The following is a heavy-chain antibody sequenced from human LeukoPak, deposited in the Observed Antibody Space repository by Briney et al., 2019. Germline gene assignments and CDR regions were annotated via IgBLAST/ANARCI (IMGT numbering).Heavy chain of an antibody. CDR2: IIPIFGTA. Sequence: SVKVSCKASGGTFSSYAISWVRQAPGQGLEWMGGIIPIFGTANYAQKFQGRVTITTDESTSTAYMELSSLRSEDTAVYYCARDQGDYYGSGSCYNDIRGYYYYMDVWGKGTTVTVSS. J-gene: IGHJ6*03. D-gene: IGHD3-10*01. CDR1: GGTFSSYA. CDR3: ARDQGDYYGSGSCYNDIRGYYYYMDV. V-gene: IGHV1-69*05.